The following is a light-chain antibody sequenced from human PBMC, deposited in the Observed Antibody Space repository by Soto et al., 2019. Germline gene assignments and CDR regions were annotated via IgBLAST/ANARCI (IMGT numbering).Light chain of an antibody. CDR3: QQYNNWPYT. Sequence: ETVMTQSPATLSVSPGERATLSCRASQSVSSDLAWYQQKPGQAPRLLVYGASTRATGIPARFSGSGSVTEFTLTISSLQSEDFAVYYCQQYNNWPYTFGQGTKLEIK. CDR1: QSVSSD. V-gene: IGKV3-15*01. CDR2: GAS. J-gene: IGKJ2*01.